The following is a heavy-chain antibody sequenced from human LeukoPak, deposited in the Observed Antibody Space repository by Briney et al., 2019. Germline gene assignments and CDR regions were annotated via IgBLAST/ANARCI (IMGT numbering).Heavy chain of an antibody. D-gene: IGHD3-10*01. CDR3: AKTMVRGVMDYYYGMDV. J-gene: IGHJ6*02. CDR1: GFTFSSYA. Sequence: GGSLRLSCAASGFTFSSYAMSWVRQAPGKGLEWVSAISGSGGSTYYADSVKGRFTISRDNSKNTLYLQMNSLRAEDTVVYYCAKTMVRGVMDYYYGMDVWGQGTTVTVSS. CDR2: ISGSGGST. V-gene: IGHV3-23*01.